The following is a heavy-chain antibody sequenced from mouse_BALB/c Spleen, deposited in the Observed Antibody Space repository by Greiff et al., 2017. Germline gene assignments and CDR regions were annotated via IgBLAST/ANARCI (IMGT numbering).Heavy chain of an antibody. Sequence: QVQLQQSGAELVRPGTSVKVSCKASGYAFTNYLIEWVKQRPGQGLEWIGVINPGSGGTNYNEKFKGKATLTADKSSSTAYMQLSSLTSDDSAVYCCATGNYFDYWGQGTTLTVSS. CDR3: ATGNYFDY. D-gene: IGHD4-1*01. CDR2: INPGSGGT. J-gene: IGHJ2*01. V-gene: IGHV1-54*01. CDR1: GYAFTNYL.